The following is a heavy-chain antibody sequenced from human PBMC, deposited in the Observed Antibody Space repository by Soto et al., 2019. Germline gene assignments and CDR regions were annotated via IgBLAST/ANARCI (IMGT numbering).Heavy chain of an antibody. D-gene: IGHD5-12*01. CDR1: GGSISSSSYY. Sequence: PSETLSLTCSVSGGSISSSSYYCGWIRQPPGKGLEWIGSIYYNRSTYYKPLLKSRVTISVDTSKNQFSLKLSSVTAADTAVYYCARHSGGGYGSYYFDYWGQGTLVTVSS. CDR2: IYYNRST. CDR3: ARHSGGGYGSYYFDY. J-gene: IGHJ4*02. V-gene: IGHV4-39*01.